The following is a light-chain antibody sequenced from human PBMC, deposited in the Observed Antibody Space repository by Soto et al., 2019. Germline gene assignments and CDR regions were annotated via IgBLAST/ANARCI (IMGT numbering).Light chain of an antibody. CDR3: QQLNSYRLT. CDR2: AAS. V-gene: IGKV1-17*01. Sequence: DIQMTQSPSSLSASVVDRVTITCRASQGIRNDLAGYQQKPGKAPKRLIFAASSLQSGVPSRFSGSRSGTEFTLTISSLQAEDFATDYCQQLNSYRLTFGGGTKVDI. J-gene: IGKJ4*01. CDR1: QGIRND.